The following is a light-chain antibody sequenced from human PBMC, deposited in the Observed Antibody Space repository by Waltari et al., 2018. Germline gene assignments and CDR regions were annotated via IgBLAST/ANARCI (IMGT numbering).Light chain of an antibody. CDR3: QTWGTGIGV. Sequence: QLVLTQSPSASASLGASVKLTCTLSSGHSSYAIAWHQQQPEKGPRYLKKVNSDGSHTKGDGIPDRFSGSSSGAERYLTISSLQSEDEADYYCQTWGTGIGVFGGGTQLTVL. V-gene: IGLV4-69*02. CDR2: VNSDGSH. J-gene: IGLJ7*01. CDR1: SGHSSYA.